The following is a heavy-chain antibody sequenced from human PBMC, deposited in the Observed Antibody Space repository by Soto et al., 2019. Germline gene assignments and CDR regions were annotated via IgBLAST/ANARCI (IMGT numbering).Heavy chain of an antibody. Sequence: GGSLRLSCAASGFSFSSYSMNWVRQAPGKGLEWVSYISSSSNTKYYADSVKGRFTISRDNAKNSLYLQMNSPRDEDTAVYYCARMRTTSQNPLDSWGQGTLVPVS. J-gene: IGHJ4*02. CDR3: ARMRTTSQNPLDS. CDR1: GFSFSSYS. V-gene: IGHV3-48*02. CDR2: ISSSSNTK. D-gene: IGHD1-7*01.